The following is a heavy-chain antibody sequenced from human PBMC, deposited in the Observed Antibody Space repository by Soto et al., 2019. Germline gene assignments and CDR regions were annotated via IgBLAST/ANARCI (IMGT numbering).Heavy chain of an antibody. V-gene: IGHV3-49*03. D-gene: IGHD2-2*01. J-gene: IGHJ6*02. CDR2: IRSKGYGGTT. CDR3: ASLTSWSQEYYYGMDV. CDR1: GFTFGDFG. Sequence: GGSLRLSCTGSGFTFGDFGMSWFRQAPGKGLEWLSFIRSKGYGGTTESAASVRGRFITSRDDSKSIAYLQMNSLKTEDTAVYYCASLTSWSQEYYYGMDVWGQGSTVTVSS.